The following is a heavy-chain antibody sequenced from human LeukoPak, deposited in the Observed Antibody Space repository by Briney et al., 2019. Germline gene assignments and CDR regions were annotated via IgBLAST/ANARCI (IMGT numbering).Heavy chain of an antibody. D-gene: IGHD3-22*01. V-gene: IGHV4-59*13. J-gene: IGHJ5*02. CDR2: VYYSGST. CDR3: ARAPYTSGFYFFDP. CDR1: GGSISSYY. Sequence: PSETLSLTCTVSGGSISSYYWSWIRQPPGKGLEWIGYVYYSGSTTYNPSLKSRVTISVDTSKNQFSLKLSSVTAADTAVYYFARAPYTSGFYFFDPWGQGTLVTVSS.